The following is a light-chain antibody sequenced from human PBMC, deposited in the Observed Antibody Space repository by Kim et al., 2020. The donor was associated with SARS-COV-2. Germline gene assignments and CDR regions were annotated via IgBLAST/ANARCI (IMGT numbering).Light chain of an antibody. CDR3: QQRIDSWT. CDR2: DAS. CDR1: QSVSDY. J-gene: IGKJ1*01. Sequence: FLSPGERATLYCRASQSVSDYLAWYQQKPGQAPRLLIYDASTRATGIPARFSGSGSGTDFTLTISSLQPEDFAVYYCQQRIDSWTFGQGTKVDIK. V-gene: IGKV3-11*01.